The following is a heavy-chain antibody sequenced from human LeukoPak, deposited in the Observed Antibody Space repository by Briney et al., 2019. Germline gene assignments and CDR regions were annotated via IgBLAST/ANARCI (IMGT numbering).Heavy chain of an antibody. V-gene: IGHV3-33*08. CDR2: IWYDGSNK. CDR1: GFTFSSYG. Sequence: PGRSLRLSCAASGFTFSSYGMHWVRQTPGKGLEWVAVIWYDGSNKYYADSVKGRFTISRDNSKNTLYLQMNSLRAEDTAVYYCARGGGLLFSVVTAGYYFDYRGQGTLVTVSS. D-gene: IGHD2-21*02. J-gene: IGHJ4*02. CDR3: ARGGGLLFSVVTAGYYFDY.